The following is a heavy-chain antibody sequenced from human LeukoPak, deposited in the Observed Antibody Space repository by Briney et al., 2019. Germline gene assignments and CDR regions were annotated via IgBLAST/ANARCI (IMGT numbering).Heavy chain of an antibody. Sequence: PSETLSLTCTVSGGSISSSSYYWGWIRQPPGKGLEWIGNVYYSGSAYYNPSLKSRVTMSVDTSKNQFSLKLSSVTAADTAVYYCARKPIINNAWYYFDYWGQGTLVTVSS. CDR3: ARKPIINNAWYYFDY. CDR2: VYYSGSA. CDR1: GGSISSSSYY. J-gene: IGHJ4*02. D-gene: IGHD1/OR15-1a*01. V-gene: IGHV4-39*07.